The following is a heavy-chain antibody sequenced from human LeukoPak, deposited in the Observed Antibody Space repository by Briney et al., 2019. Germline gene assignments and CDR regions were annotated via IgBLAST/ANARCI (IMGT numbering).Heavy chain of an antibody. CDR3: ARGGELLGDNWFDP. Sequence: GASVKVSCKASGYTFTSYDINWVRQATGQGLEWMGWMNPNSGNTGYAQKFQGRVTMTRNTSISTAYMEPSSLRSEDTAVYYCARGGELLGDNWFDPWGQGTLVTVSS. V-gene: IGHV1-8*01. CDR1: GYTFTSYD. D-gene: IGHD3-16*01. J-gene: IGHJ5*02. CDR2: MNPNSGNT.